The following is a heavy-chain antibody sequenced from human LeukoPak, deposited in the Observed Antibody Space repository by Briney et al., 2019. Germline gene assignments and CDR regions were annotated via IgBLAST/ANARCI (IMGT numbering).Heavy chain of an antibody. CDR2: ISSSSSYI. CDR3: ARGYCSGGSCYFDY. Sequence: GGSLRLSCAASGFTFISYSMNGVGQAPGKGLEWVSSISSSSSYIYYADSVKGRFTISRDNAKNSLYLQMNSLRAEDTAVYYCARGYCSGGSCYFDYWGQGTLVTVSS. CDR1: GFTFISYS. V-gene: IGHV3-21*01. J-gene: IGHJ4*02. D-gene: IGHD2-15*01.